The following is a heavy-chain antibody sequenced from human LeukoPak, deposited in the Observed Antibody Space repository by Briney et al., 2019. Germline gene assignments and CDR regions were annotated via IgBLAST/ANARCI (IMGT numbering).Heavy chain of an antibody. CDR1: GFTFSSYG. CDR2: IWYEGSNK. CDR3: ARREYCSGGSCYTYYYYGMDV. D-gene: IGHD2-15*01. Sequence: GGSLRLSCAASGFTFSSYGMHWVRQAPGKGLEWVAVIWYEGSNKYYADSVKGRFTISRDNSKNTLYLQMNSLRAEDTAVYYCARREYCSGGSCYTYYYYGMDVWGQGTTVTVSS. J-gene: IGHJ6*02. V-gene: IGHV3-33*01.